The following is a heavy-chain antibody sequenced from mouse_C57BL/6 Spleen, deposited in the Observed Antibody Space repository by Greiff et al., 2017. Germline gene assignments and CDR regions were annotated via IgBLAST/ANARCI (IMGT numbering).Heavy chain of an antibody. CDR3: ARALWLRRDWYFDV. CDR2: INPSNGGT. CDR1: CYTFTSYW. Sequence: VQLQQSGTELVKPGASVKLSCKASCYTFTSYWLHWVKQRPGQGLEWIGNINPSNGGTNYHETFQSKATLTVDKSSSKAYMQLSSLTSEDSAVYDCARALWLRRDWYFDVWGTGTTVTVSS. D-gene: IGHD2-2*01. J-gene: IGHJ1*03. V-gene: IGHV1-53*01.